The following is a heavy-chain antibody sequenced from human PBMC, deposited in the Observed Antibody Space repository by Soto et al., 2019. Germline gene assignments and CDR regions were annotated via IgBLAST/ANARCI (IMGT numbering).Heavy chain of an antibody. CDR3: ARWGKTGGLDV. CDR1: GFTFRSYV. D-gene: IGHD3-16*01. J-gene: IGHJ1*01. V-gene: IGHV3-30*19. Sequence: QVQLVESGGGVVQPGTSLRVSCVGSGFTFRSYVIHWVRQAPGKGLEWVALTSYDGSDKYYADSVRGRFTISRDNSRNTVDLQMDSLRLEDTAVYYCARWGKTGGLDVWGQGTLVSVSS. CDR2: TSYDGSDK.